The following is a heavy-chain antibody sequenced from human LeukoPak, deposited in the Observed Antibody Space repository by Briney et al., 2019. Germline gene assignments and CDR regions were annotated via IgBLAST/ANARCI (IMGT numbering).Heavy chain of an antibody. CDR3: AKDRCRLGDCYFDH. V-gene: IGHV3-21*01. CDR1: GFTFSSYS. J-gene: IGHJ4*02. Sequence: GGSLRLSCAASGFTFSSYSMNWVRQAPGKGLEWVSSISSSSSYIYYADSVKGRFTISRDKSKDTLYLQMDSLRAEDTAVYYCAKDRCRLGDCYFDHWGQGTLVTVSS. D-gene: IGHD2-21*02. CDR2: ISSSSSYI.